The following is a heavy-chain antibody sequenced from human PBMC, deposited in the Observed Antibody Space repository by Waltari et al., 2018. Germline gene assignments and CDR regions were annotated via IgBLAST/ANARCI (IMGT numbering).Heavy chain of an antibody. V-gene: IGHV4-39*06. Sequence: RLQLQESGPGLLKPSETLSLTCTVSGDSITMSNSFWGWIRQPPGKGLEWIGSINHSGNTYYNPSLKNGVTISVDRSKNQFSLKVNSVTAADTAVYYCVRDRERVALLNWFDPWGQGTLVTVSS. CDR1: GDSITMSNSF. CDR3: VRDRERVALLNWFDP. J-gene: IGHJ5*02. CDR2: INHSGNT. D-gene: IGHD2-15*01.